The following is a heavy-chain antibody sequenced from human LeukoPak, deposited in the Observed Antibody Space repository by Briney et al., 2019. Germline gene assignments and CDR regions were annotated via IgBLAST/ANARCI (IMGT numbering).Heavy chain of an antibody. Sequence: PGGSLRLSCAASGFTFSSYWMSWVRQAPGKGLEWVANIKQDGSEKYYVDSVKGRFTISRDNAKNSLYLQMNSLRAKDTAVYYCARSSIAARGWFDPWGQGTLVTVSS. CDR3: ARSSIAARGWFDP. D-gene: IGHD6-6*01. CDR2: IKQDGSEK. CDR1: GFTFSSYW. J-gene: IGHJ5*02. V-gene: IGHV3-7*05.